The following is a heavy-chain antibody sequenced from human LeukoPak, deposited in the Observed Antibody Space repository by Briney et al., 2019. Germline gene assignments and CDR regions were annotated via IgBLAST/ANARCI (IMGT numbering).Heavy chain of an antibody. CDR1: GFTFSSYA. CDR2: ISGSGGST. Sequence: GGSLRLSCAASGFTFSSYAMHWVRQAPGKGLEWVSAISGSGGSTYYADSVKGRFTISRDNSKNTLYLQMNSLRAEDTAVYYCARDRDSSSWSFDYWGQGTLVTVSS. J-gene: IGHJ4*02. D-gene: IGHD6-13*01. V-gene: IGHV3-23*01. CDR3: ARDRDSSSWSFDY.